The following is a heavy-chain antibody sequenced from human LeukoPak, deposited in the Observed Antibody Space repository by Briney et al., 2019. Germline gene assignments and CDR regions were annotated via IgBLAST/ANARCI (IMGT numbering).Heavy chain of an antibody. J-gene: IGHJ4*02. V-gene: IGHV5-51*01. Sequence: GESLKISCKGSGHSFTSYWIGWVRQMPGKGLEWLGIIYPGDSDTRYSPSFQGQVTISADKSISTTYLHWSSLRASDTAMYYCARHYSDHLDYWGQGTLVTVSS. D-gene: IGHD4-17*01. CDR3: ARHYSDHLDY. CDR1: GHSFTSYW. CDR2: IYPGDSDT.